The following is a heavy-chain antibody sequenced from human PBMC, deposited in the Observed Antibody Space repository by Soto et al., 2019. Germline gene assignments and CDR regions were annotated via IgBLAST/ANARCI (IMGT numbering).Heavy chain of an antibody. D-gene: IGHD3-9*01. J-gene: IGHJ4*02. CDR2: IYHSGST. V-gene: IGHV4-4*02. CDR3: ARVSYDILTGYRTVDY. Sequence: SETLSLTCAVSGGSISSSNWWSWVRQPPGKGLEWIGEIYHSGSTNYNPSLKSRVTISVDKSKNQFSLKLSSVTAADTAVYYCARVSYDILTGYRTVDYWGQGTLVTVSS. CDR1: GGSISSSNW.